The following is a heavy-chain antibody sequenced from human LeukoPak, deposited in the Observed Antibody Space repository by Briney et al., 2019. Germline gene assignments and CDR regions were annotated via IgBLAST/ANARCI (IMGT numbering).Heavy chain of an antibody. V-gene: IGHV3-23*01. CDR3: AKGPTVSTPSYFDY. D-gene: IGHD4-17*01. CDR2: ISGSGGST. CDR1: GLTVSSYA. J-gene: IGHJ4*02. Sequence: GESLRLSCGASGLTVSSYAMSWVRQAPGKGLEWVSAISGSGGSTYYADSVKGRFTISRDNSKNTLYLQMNSLRAEDTAVYYCAKGPTVSTPSYFDYWGQGTLVTVSS.